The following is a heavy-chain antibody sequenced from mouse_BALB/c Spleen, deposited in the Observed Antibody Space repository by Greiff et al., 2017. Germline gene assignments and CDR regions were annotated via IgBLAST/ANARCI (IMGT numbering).Heavy chain of an antibody. Sequence: DVKLVESGAELVRSGASVKLSCTASGFNIKDYYMHWVKQRPEQGLEWIGWIDPENGDTEYAPKFQGKATMTADTSSNTAYLQLSSLTSEDTAVYYCNYYGSSFDYWGQGTTLTVSS. V-gene: IGHV14-4*02. D-gene: IGHD1-1*01. CDR2: IDPENGDT. CDR1: GFNIKDYY. CDR3: NYYGSSFDY. J-gene: IGHJ2*01.